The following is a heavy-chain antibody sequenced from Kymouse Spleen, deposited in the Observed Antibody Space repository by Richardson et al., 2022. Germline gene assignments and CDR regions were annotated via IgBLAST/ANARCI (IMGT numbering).Heavy chain of an antibody. Sequence: QVQLQQWGAGLLKPSETLSLTCAVYGGSFSGYYWSWIRQPPGKGLEWIGEINHSGSTNYNPSLKSRVTISVDTSKNQFSLKLSSVTAADTAVYYCARGGIFGVVIPFDYWGQGTLVTVSS. D-gene: IGHD3-3*01. CDR2: INHSGST. CDR3: ARGGIFGVVIPFDY. V-gene: IGHV4-34*01. CDR1: GGSFSGYY. J-gene: IGHJ4*02.